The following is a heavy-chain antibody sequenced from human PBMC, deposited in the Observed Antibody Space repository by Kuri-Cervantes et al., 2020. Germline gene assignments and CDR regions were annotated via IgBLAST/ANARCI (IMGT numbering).Heavy chain of an antibody. CDR2: TYCDEDR. V-gene: IGHV2-5*02. CDR3: AYSSYDYGDYYFDD. J-gene: IGHJ4*02. D-gene: IGHD4-17*01. Sequence: SGPTLMNPTQTRTLIYNFSGFSLSTSGVGVVWIGQPPGNALEWLALTYCDEDRRYSPSLNSRITITKDTSKNQVVLTMTNMDPVDTATYYGAYSSYDYGDYYFDDWGQGTLVTVSS. CDR1: GFSLSTSGVG.